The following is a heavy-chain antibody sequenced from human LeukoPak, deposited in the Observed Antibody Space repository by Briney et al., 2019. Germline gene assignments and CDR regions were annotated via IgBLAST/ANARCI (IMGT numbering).Heavy chain of an antibody. V-gene: IGHV3-30*02. D-gene: IGHD3-16*02. CDR2: IRYDGSNK. Sequence: GGSLRLSCAASGFTFSSYGMHWVRQAPGKGLEWVAFIRYDGSNKYYADPVKGRFTISRDNSKNTLYLQMNSLRAEDTAVYYCAKLYDYVCGSYRSYDAFDIWGQGTMVTVSS. CDR3: AKLYDYVCGSYRSYDAFDI. CDR1: GFTFSSYG. J-gene: IGHJ3*02.